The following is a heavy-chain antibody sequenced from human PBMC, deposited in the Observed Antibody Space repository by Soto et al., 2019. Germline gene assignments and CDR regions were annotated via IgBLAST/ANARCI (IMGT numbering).Heavy chain of an antibody. Sequence: NLSLTCSVSGDSISNTAFFWNSSRQHPEKGLEWIGYISSSWKTYYNLSLKSRVTMSLDTSRIQFSLNLTSVTAADTSVYLCARHLSGASPNSNWFDPWGQGTLVTVSS. J-gene: IGHJ5*02. CDR1: GDSISNTAFF. V-gene: IGHV4-31*03. D-gene: IGHD4-17*01. CDR2: ISSSWKT. CDR3: ARHLSGASPNSNWFDP.